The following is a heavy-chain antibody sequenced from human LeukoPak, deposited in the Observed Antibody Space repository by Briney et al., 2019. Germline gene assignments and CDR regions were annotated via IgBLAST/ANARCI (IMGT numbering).Heavy chain of an antibody. J-gene: IGHJ6*02. CDR1: GYRFSSYW. D-gene: IGHD5-24*01. V-gene: IGHV5-51*01. CDR3: ARIGGGYNYYYYGMDV. Sequence: GESLKISCKGSGYRFSSYWIGWVRQMPGKGLEWMGIIYPGDSDTRYSPSFQGQVTISADKSISTAYLQWSSLKASDTAMYYCARIGGGYNYYYYGMDVWGQGTTVTVSS. CDR2: IYPGDSDT.